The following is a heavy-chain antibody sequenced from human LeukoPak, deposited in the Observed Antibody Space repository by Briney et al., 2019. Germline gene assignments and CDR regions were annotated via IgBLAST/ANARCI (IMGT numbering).Heavy chain of an antibody. D-gene: IGHD3-3*01. Sequence: GESLKISCKGSGYTFTSYDINWVRQATGQGLEWMGWMNPDSGNTGYAQKFQGRVTITRNTSISTAYMELSSLRSEDTAVYYCARGGYDFWSGYYYFDYWGQGTLVTVSS. CDR2: MNPDSGNT. V-gene: IGHV1-8*03. CDR3: ARGGYDFWSGYYYFDY. CDR1: GYTFTSYD. J-gene: IGHJ4*02.